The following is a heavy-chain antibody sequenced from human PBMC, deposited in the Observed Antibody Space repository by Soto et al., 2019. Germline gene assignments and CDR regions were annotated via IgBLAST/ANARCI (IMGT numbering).Heavy chain of an antibody. CDR3: ARGLNRERYDFWSGYYTDYYYYMDV. CDR2: MNPNSGNT. Sequence: GASVKVSCKASGYTFTSYDINWVRQATGQGLEWMGWMNPNSGNTGYAQKFQGRVTMTRNTSISTAYMELSSLRSEDTAVYYCARGLNRERYDFWSGYYTDYYYYMDVWGKGTTVTVSS. CDR1: GYTFTSYD. J-gene: IGHJ6*03. D-gene: IGHD3-3*01. V-gene: IGHV1-8*01.